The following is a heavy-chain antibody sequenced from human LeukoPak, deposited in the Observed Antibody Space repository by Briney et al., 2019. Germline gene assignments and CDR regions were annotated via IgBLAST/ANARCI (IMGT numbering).Heavy chain of an antibody. V-gene: IGHV1-46*01. CDR1: GYTFTNYY. CDR3: ARDPRGNSVYIFDY. CDR2: INPSGGST. Sequence: ASVKVSCKASGYTFTNYYMHWLRQAPGQGLEWMRFINPSGGSTRYAQNFQGRVTMTRDTSTSTIYMELSSLRSEDTAVYYCARDPRGNSVYIFDYWGQGTLVTVSS. D-gene: IGHD5/OR15-5a*01. J-gene: IGHJ4*02.